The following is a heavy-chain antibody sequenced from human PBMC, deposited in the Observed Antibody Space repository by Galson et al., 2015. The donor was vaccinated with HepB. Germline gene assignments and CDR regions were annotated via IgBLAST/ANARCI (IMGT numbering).Heavy chain of an antibody. J-gene: IGHJ6*02. CDR2: INVFNGNT. D-gene: IGHD5-12*01. V-gene: IGHV1-18*04. Sequence: SVKVSCKASGYSFISYGISWVRQAPGQGLEWMGWINVFNGNTDYAQKLQGRVTMTRNTSISTAYMELSSLRSEDTAVYYCVRGIVATTLYYYYGMDVWGQGTTVTVSS. CDR3: VRGIVATTLYYYYGMDV. CDR1: GYSFISYG.